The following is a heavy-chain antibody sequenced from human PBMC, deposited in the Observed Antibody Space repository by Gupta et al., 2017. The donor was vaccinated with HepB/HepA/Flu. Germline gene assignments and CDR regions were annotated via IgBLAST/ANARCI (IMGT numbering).Heavy chain of an antibody. CDR3: AKEIREIDAFDV. V-gene: IGHV3-23*01. CDR1: GFTFTNYA. J-gene: IGHJ3*01. CDR2: ISGSGGTN. Sequence: EVQLLEYGEGLVQPGGSLRLYCAASGFTFTNYAMTWVRQAPGKGLEWVSGISGSGGTNYYADSVKGRFTISRDNSKDTLYGQMNSLRAEDTAIYYGAKEIREIDAFDVWGQGTMVTVSS.